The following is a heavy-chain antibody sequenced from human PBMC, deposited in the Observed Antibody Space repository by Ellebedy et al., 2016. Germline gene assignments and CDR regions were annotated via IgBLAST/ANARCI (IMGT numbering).Heavy chain of an antibody. J-gene: IGHJ4*02. CDR1: GFTFSSYA. Sequence: GESLKISCAASGFTFSSYAMHWVRQAPGRGLEWVAVISYDGSDKYYSDSVKGRFTISRDNSKNTLYLQMNSLRAEDTAVHYCARESHYYFCDYWGQGTLVTVSS. V-gene: IGHV3-30-3*01. D-gene: IGHD2/OR15-2a*01. CDR3: ARESHYYFCDY. CDR2: ISYDGSDK.